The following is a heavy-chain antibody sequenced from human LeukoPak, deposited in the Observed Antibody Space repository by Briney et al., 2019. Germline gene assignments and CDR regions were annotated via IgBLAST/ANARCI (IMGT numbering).Heavy chain of an antibody. CDR2: IYHSGST. Sequence: SETLSLTCTVSGYSISSGYYWGWIRQPPGKGLEWIGSIYHSGSTYYNPSLKSRVTISVDTSKNQFSLKLSSVTAADTAVYYCAAGGIRFLEGFDYWGQGTLVTVSS. D-gene: IGHD3-3*01. J-gene: IGHJ4*02. CDR3: AAGGIRFLEGFDY. CDR1: GYSISSGYY. V-gene: IGHV4-38-2*02.